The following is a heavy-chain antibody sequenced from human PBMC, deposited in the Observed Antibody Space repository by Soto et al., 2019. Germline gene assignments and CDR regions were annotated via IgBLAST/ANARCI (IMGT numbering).Heavy chain of an antibody. CDR3: ASFPRGSVPGTLDF. V-gene: IGHV3-23*01. D-gene: IGHD6-19*01. CDR2: INSDGAA. CDR1: GFTFSDYA. J-gene: IGHJ4*03. Sequence: PGGSLRLSCAASGFTFSDYAMSWVRQAPGKGLEWVSVINSDGAAYYADSVQGRFSISRDNSKTTLYLQMNSLSVEDTAIYYCASFPRGSVPGTLDFWGQGSLVTVSS.